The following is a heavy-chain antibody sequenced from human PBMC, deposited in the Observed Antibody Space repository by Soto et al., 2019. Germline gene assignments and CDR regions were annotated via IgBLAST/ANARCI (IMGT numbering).Heavy chain of an antibody. CDR3: ARDPSSAYDSPGTTGYFQH. D-gene: IGHD3-22*01. CDR2: IWYDGSNK. Sequence: GGSVRLSCAASGFTFSSYGMHWVRQAPGKGLEWVAVIWYDGSNKYYADSVKGRFTISRDNSKNTLYLQMNSLRAEDTAVYYCARDPSSAYDSPGTTGYFQHWGQGTLVTVSS. V-gene: IGHV3-33*01. CDR1: GFTFSSYG. J-gene: IGHJ1*01.